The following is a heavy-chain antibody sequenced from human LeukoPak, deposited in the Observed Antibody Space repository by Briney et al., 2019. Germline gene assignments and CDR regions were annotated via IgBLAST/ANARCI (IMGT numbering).Heavy chain of an antibody. J-gene: IGHJ4*02. Sequence: GGSLRLSCAACVFTFIDYSMSWIRQAPGKGLEWVSYISPTSDYTSYADSVKGRFTIFRDNAKNSLFLQMNSLRFEDTAVYYCARCQYNSSPDFWGQGTLVTVSS. CDR3: ARCQYNSSPDF. CDR2: ISPTSDYT. V-gene: IGHV3-11*03. D-gene: IGHD6-13*01. CDR1: VFTFIDYS.